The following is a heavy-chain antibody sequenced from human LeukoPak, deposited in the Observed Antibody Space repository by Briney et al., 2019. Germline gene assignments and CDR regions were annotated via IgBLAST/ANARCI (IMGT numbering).Heavy chain of an antibody. CDR3: TGQSPIYCGGDCYPFDY. J-gene: IGHJ4*02. D-gene: IGHD2-21*02. CDR1: GFTFSGSA. Sequence: GGSLKLSCAASGFTFSGSAMHWVRQASGKGLEWVGRIRSKANSYATAYAASVKGRFTISRDDSKNTAYLQMNSLKTEDTAVYYCTGQSPIYCGGDCYPFDYWGQGALVTVSS. V-gene: IGHV3-73*01. CDR2: IRSKANSYAT.